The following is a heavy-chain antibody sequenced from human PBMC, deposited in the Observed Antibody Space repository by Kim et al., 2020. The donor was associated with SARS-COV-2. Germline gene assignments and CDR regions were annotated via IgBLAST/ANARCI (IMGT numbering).Heavy chain of an antibody. D-gene: IGHD2-15*01. CDR3: AALGGSGGIVFDY. J-gene: IGHJ4*02. Sequence: SVKVSCKASGFTFTSSAVQWVRQARGQRLEWIGWIVVGSGNTNYAQKFQERVTITRDMSTSTAYMELSSLRSEDTAVYYCAALGGSGGIVFDYWGQGTLVTVSS. CDR2: IVVGSGNT. V-gene: IGHV1-58*01. CDR1: GFTFTSSA.